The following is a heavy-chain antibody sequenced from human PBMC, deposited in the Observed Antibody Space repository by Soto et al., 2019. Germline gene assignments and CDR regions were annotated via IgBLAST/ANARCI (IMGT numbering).Heavy chain of an antibody. CDR2: INPKSGGT. CDR1: GCTFTVYY. J-gene: IGHJ4*02. D-gene: IGHD1-26*01. Sequence: XSVKVSCNASGCTFTVYYMHWVRQAPGQGLEWMGWINPKSGGTMYPQKFQGRVTMTWDTSISTAYMALTRLRSDDTAVYYCARAMAKGGGSAGFDYWGQGTLVTVSS. V-gene: IGHV1-2*02. CDR3: ARAMAKGGGSAGFDY.